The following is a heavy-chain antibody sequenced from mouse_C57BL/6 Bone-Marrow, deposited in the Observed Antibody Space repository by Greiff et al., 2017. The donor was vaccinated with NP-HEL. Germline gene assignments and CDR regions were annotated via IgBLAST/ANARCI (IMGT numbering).Heavy chain of an antibody. CDR1: GYSITSGYY. V-gene: IGHV3-6*01. CDR3: ASVTTVVATNY. D-gene: IGHD1-1*01. Sequence: DVKLQESGPGLVKPSQSLSLTCSVTGYSITSGYYWNWIRQFPGNKLEWMGYISYDGSNNYNPSLKNRISITRDTSKNQFFLKLNSVTTEDTATYSCASVTTVVATNYWGQGTTLTVSS. CDR2: ISYDGSN. J-gene: IGHJ2*01.